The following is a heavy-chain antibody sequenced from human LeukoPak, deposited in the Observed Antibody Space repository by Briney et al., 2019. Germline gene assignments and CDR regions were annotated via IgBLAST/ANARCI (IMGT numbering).Heavy chain of an antibody. CDR2: ISGSGGST. V-gene: IGHV3-23*01. CDR3: AKDWGSVGATISYYMDV. Sequence: GGSLRLSCAASGFTFSSYAMSWVRQAPGKGLEWVSAISGSGGSTYYADSVKGRFTISRDNSKNTLYLQMNSLRAEDTAVYYCAKDWGSVGATISYYMDVWGKGTTVTVSS. CDR1: GFTFSSYA. J-gene: IGHJ6*03. D-gene: IGHD1-26*01.